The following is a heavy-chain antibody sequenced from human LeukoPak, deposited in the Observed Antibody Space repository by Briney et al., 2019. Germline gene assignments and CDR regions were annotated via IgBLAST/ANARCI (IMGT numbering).Heavy chain of an antibody. CDR1: GYTFTNYA. Sequence: GASVKVSCKASGYTFTNYAMHWVRQAPGQRLEWMGWINAGNGNTKYSQKFQGRVTITRDTSGSTAYMELSSLRSEDTAVYYCARDLDRYSYGIFDYWGQGTLVTVSS. CDR3: ARDLDRYSYGIFDY. J-gene: IGHJ4*02. CDR2: INAGNGNT. D-gene: IGHD5-18*01. V-gene: IGHV1-3*01.